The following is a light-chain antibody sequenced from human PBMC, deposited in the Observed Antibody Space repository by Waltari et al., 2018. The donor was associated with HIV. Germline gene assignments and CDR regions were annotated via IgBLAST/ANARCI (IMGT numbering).Light chain of an antibody. Sequence: QSALTQPASVSGSPGQSITISCTGTSSDVGGYNYVFWYQQHPGKAPKLMIYEVTNRPSGVSIRFSGSKSGNTASLTISGLQAEDEADYYCSSYTSSSTQFFGSGTKVTVL. J-gene: IGLJ1*01. CDR3: SSYTSSSTQF. CDR2: EVT. CDR1: SSDVGGYNY. V-gene: IGLV2-14*01.